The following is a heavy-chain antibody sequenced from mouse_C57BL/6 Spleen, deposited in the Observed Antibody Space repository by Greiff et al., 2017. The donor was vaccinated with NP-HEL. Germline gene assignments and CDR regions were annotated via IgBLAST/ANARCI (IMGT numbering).Heavy chain of an antibody. D-gene: IGHD4-1*01. CDR1: GFTFSSYG. V-gene: IGHV5-6*01. CDR2: ISSGGSYT. CDR3: ARDWDVRYFDV. Sequence: VQLKESGGDLVKPGGSLKLSCAASGFTFSSYGMSWVRQTPDKRLEWVATISSGGSYTYYPDSVKGRFTISRDNAKNTLYLQMSSLKSEDTAMYYCARDWDVRYFDVWGTGTTVTVSS. J-gene: IGHJ1*03.